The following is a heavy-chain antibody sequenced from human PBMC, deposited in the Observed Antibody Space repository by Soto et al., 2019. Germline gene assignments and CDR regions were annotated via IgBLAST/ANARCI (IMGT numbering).Heavy chain of an antibody. CDR2: ISGSGGST. CDR3: AKLLSSSRYYYYGMDV. V-gene: IGHV3-23*01. D-gene: IGHD6-6*01. Sequence: GGSLRLSCAASGFTFSSYAMSWVRQAPGKGLEWVSAISGSGGSTYYADSVKGRFTISRDNSKNTLYLQMNSLRAEDTAVYYCAKLLSSSRYYYYGMDVWGQGTTVTVSS. J-gene: IGHJ6*02. CDR1: GFTFSSYA.